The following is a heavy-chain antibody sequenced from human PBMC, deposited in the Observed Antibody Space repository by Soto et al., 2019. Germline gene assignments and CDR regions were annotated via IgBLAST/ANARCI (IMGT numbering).Heavy chain of an antibody. V-gene: IGHV3-30-3*01. D-gene: IGHD3-10*01. CDR1: GCTFSRYA. CDR3: ASLGYYYGSGS. CDR2: ISYDGSNK. J-gene: IGHJ3*01. Sequence: QVQLVESGGGVVQPGRSLRLSCAASGCTFSRYAMHWFRQAQGKGMEWVAVISYDGSNKYYADSVKGRFTISRDNSKNTLYLQMNSLRAEDTAVYYCASLGYYYGSGSWGQGTMVTVSS.